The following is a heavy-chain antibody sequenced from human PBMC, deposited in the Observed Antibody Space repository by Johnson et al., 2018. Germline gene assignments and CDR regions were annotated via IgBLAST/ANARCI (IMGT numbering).Heavy chain of an antibody. CDR1: GGSINSESHY. J-gene: IGHJ4*02. D-gene: IGHD2/OR15-2a*01. Sequence: QVQLQESGPGLVKHSETLSLTCTVSGGSINSESHYWGWIRQPPGQGLEGIGSIYYTGSTYSDPSLKRRVTISVDTSRNQFSLKLSSVTAADTAVYYCARVIRGLSTFGYPRWGQGTLVTVSS. V-gene: IGHV4-39*07. CDR2: IYYTGST. CDR3: ARVIRGLSTFGYPR.